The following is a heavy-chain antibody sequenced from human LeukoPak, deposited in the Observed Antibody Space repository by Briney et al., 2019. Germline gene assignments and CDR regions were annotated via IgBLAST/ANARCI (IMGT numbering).Heavy chain of an antibody. Sequence: SQTLSLTCTVSGGSISSGGYYWSWIRQPPGKGLEWIGYIYHSGSTYYNPSLKSRVTISVDRSKNQFSLKLSSVTAADTAVYYCARGTPHDFWSGYSINWFDPWGQGTLVTVSS. J-gene: IGHJ5*02. CDR2: IYHSGST. CDR3: ARGTPHDFWSGYSINWFDP. CDR1: GGSISSGGYY. V-gene: IGHV4-30-2*01. D-gene: IGHD3-3*01.